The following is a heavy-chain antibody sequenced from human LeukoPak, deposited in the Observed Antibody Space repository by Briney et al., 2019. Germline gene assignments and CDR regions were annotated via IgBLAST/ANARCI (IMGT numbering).Heavy chain of an antibody. Sequence: SQTLSLTCTVSGGSISSGGYYWSWIRQHPGKGLEWIGYIYYSGSTYYNPSLKSRVTISVDTSKNQFPLKLSSVTAADTAVYYCARTGAVAAQKRSYFDYWGQGTLVTVSS. CDR1: GGSISSGGYY. J-gene: IGHJ4*02. D-gene: IGHD6-19*01. CDR3: ARTGAVAAQKRSYFDY. V-gene: IGHV4-31*03. CDR2: IYYSGST.